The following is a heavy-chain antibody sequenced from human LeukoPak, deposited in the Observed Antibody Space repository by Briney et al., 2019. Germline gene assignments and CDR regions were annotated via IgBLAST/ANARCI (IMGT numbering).Heavy chain of an antibody. Sequence: ASVKVSCKASGYTFTIYYMHWVRQAPGQVLEWLGIINPNGGGTNYAQKFQGRVTMTRDTSTSTVCMELSSLRSEDTAVYYCARDGSGYAENSADYFDYWGQGTLVTVSP. CDR2: INPNGGGT. D-gene: IGHD5-12*01. CDR3: ARDGSGYAENSADYFDY. V-gene: IGHV1-46*01. J-gene: IGHJ4*02. CDR1: GYTFTIYY.